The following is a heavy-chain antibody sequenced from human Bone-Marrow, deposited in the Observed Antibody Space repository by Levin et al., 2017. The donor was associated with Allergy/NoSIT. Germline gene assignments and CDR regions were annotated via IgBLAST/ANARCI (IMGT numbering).Heavy chain of an antibody. V-gene: IGHV1-69*01. CDR1: GGIFGSSD. CDR3: ATSGSTSWEYFNH. Sequence: KISCKASGGIFGSSDMSWVRQAPGQGLEWMGGIIPKFGTRNYAQKFQGRVTITADESTTTAYMELSSLRFEDTAVYYCATSGSTSWEYFNHWGQGTLVSVSS. CDR2: IIPKFGTR. D-gene: IGHD2-2*01. J-gene: IGHJ1*01.